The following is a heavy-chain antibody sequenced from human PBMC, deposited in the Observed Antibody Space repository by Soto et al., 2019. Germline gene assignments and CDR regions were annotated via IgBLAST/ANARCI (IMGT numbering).Heavy chain of an antibody. Sequence: TSETQSLTCTVSGGSISSSSYYWGWIRQPPGKGLEWIGSIYYSGSTYYNPSLKSRVTISVDTSKNQFSLKLSSVTAADTAVYYCASQTQWLPVYFDYWGQGTLVTVSS. V-gene: IGHV4-39*01. CDR3: ASQTQWLPVYFDY. J-gene: IGHJ4*02. CDR1: GGSISSSSYY. CDR2: IYYSGST. D-gene: IGHD6-19*01.